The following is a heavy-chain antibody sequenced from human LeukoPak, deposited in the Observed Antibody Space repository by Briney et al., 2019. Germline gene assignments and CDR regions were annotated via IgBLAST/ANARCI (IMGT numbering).Heavy chain of an antibody. V-gene: IGHV3-30*18. Sequence: PGGALRLSCAASGFSFISYGMHWVRQAPGKGLEWVGVISDDGRRKDYADSVKGRFTISRDNSKDTLYLQMNSLRAEDTVVYYCAKRPSDYGDYVSYFDYWGQGTLVTVSS. CDR1: GFSFISYG. CDR2: ISDDGRRK. D-gene: IGHD4-17*01. CDR3: AKRPSDYGDYVSYFDY. J-gene: IGHJ4*02.